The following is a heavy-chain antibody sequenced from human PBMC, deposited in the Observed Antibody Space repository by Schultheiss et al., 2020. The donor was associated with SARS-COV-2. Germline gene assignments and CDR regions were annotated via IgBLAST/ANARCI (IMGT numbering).Heavy chain of an antibody. Sequence: SGPTLVKPTQTLTLTCTFSGFSLSTSGMCVTWIRQPPGKALEWLARIDWSDDEYYSTSLKTRLTISKDTSKSQVVLTMTNMDSVDTAKYYCVRMRGHGDYPTYYYYGMDVWGQGTTVTVSS. J-gene: IGHJ6*02. CDR3: VRMRGHGDYPTYYYYGMDV. CDR2: IDWSDDE. D-gene: IGHD4-17*01. V-gene: IGHV2-70*11. CDR1: GFSLSTSGMC.